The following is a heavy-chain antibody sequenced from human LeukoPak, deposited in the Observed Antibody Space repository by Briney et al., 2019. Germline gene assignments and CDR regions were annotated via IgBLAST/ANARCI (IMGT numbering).Heavy chain of an antibody. D-gene: IGHD2-2*01. Sequence: SGTLSLTCAVSGGSISSSNWWSWVRQPPGKGLEWIGEIYHSGSTNYNPSLKSRATISVDTSKNQFSLKLSSVTAADTAVYYCARGALYCSSTSCYDLDYWGQGTLVTVSS. CDR3: ARGALYCSSTSCYDLDY. V-gene: IGHV4-4*02. CDR2: IYHSGST. J-gene: IGHJ4*02. CDR1: GGSISSSNW.